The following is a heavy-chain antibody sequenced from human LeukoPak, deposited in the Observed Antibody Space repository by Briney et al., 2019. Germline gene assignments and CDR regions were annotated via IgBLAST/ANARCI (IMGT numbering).Heavy chain of an antibody. Sequence: SVKVSCKASGGTFSSYAISWVRQAPGQGLEWMGRIIPILGIENYAQKFQGRVTITADKSTSTAYMELSSLRSEDPAVYYCAAAMDKVTSELGFRGQGTLVTVSS. CDR3: AAAMDKVTSELGF. V-gene: IGHV1-69*04. CDR2: IIPILGIE. J-gene: IGHJ4*02. D-gene: IGHD1-14*01. CDR1: GGTFSSYA.